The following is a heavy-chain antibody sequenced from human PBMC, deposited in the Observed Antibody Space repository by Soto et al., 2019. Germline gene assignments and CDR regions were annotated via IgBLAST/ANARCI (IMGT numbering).Heavy chain of an antibody. V-gene: IGHV5-51*01. CDR1: GYRLTSYW. D-gene: IGHD3-22*01. CDR3: HSKDKSGYFHWFDP. CDR2: IFPSDSDT. J-gene: IGHJ5*02. Sequence: PGESLKISCRTSGYRLTSYWSAWVRQMPGKGLEWMGIIFPSDSDTRYSPSFQGQVTISADRSTSTVFLQWASLKASDPAVYFCHSKDKSGYFHWFDPWGQGTLVPVSS.